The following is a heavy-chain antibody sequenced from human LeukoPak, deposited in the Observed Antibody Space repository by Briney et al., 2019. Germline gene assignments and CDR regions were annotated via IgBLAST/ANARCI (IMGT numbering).Heavy chain of an antibody. D-gene: IGHD3-22*01. CDR1: GFIFSSYE. V-gene: IGHV3-48*03. J-gene: IGHJ4*02. Sequence: GGSLRLSCAASGFIFSSYEMNWVRQAPGKGLEWVSYISSSGTTVYYADSVKGRFTISRDNAKNSLYLQTNSLRVEDTAVYYCARGVWDSSGYLHYWGQGTLVTVSS. CDR2: ISSSGTTV. CDR3: ARGVWDSSGYLHY.